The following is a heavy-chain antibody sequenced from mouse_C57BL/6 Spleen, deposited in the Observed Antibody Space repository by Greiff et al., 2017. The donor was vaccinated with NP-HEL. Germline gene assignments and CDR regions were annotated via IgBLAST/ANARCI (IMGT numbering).Heavy chain of an antibody. CDR3: ARRKLGRGFAY. J-gene: IGHJ3*01. V-gene: IGHV1-54*01. CDR1: GYAFTNYL. D-gene: IGHD4-1*01. CDR2: IIPGSGGT. Sequence: QVQLKESGAELVRPGTSVKVSCKASGYAFTNYLIEWVKQRPGQGLEWIGVIIPGSGGTNYNEKFKGKATLTADKSSSTAYMQLSSLTSEDSAVYFCARRKLGRGFAYWGQGTLVTVSA.